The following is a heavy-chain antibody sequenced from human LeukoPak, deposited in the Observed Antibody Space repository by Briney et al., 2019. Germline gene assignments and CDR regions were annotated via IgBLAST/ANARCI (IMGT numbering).Heavy chain of an antibody. V-gene: IGHV1-2*02. CDR3: ARDGVVTSNGNY. CDR1: GYTFTTYY. Sequence: ASVKVSCKASGYTFTTYYMHWVRQAPGQGPEWMGWINPSSGGTNYAQKFQGRVTMTRDTSISTAYMELNRLRSDDTAVYYCARDGVVTSNGNYWGQGTLVTVSS. CDR2: INPSSGGT. D-gene: IGHD3-3*01. J-gene: IGHJ4*02.